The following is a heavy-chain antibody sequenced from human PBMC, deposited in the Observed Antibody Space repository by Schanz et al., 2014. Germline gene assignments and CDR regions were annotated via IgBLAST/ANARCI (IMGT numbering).Heavy chain of an antibody. CDR1: GFTFSIYG. D-gene: IGHD6-19*01. Sequence: EVQLLESGGGLVQPGGSLRLSCAASGFTFSIYGMSWIRQAPGKGLEWVSYISNSGTTIYYADSVKGRFTISRDNAKNSLYLQMNSLRVEDTAVYYCARDLISSGWYGWGQGTLXTVSS. J-gene: IGHJ4*02. CDR2: ISNSGTTI. V-gene: IGHV3-48*04. CDR3: ARDLISSGWYG.